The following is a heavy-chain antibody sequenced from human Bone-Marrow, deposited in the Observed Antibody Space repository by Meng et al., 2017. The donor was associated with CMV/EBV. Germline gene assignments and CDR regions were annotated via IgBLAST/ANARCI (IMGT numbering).Heavy chain of an antibody. J-gene: IGHJ6*02. CDR2: INPNSGGT. D-gene: IGHD3-10*01. CDR1: GYTFTGYY. V-gene: IGHV1-2*02. CDR3: ARDGLIWFGELLGTNFDYYYGMDV. Sequence: ASVKVSCKASGYTFTGYYMHWVRQAPGQGLEWMGWINPNSGGTNYAQKFQGRVTMTRDTSISTAYMELSRLRSDDTALYYCARDGLIWFGELLGTNFDYYYGMDVWGQGTTVTSP.